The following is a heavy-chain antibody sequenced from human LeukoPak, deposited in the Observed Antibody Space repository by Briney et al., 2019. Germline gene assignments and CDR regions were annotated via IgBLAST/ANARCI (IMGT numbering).Heavy chain of an antibody. D-gene: IGHD1-26*01. CDR3: ARSGSYEKLDDVDY. V-gene: IGHV3-64*01. CDR2: ISSNGGST. Sequence: AGGSLRLSCAVSGFTFSSNWMSWVRQAPGKGLEYVSAISSNGGSTYYANSVKGRFTISRDNSKNTLYLQMGSLRAEDMAVYYCARSGSYEKLDDVDYWGQGTLVTVSS. J-gene: IGHJ4*02. CDR1: GFTFSSNW.